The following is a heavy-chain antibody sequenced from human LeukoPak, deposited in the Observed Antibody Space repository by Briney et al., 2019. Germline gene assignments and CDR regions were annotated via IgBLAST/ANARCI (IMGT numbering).Heavy chain of an antibody. J-gene: IGHJ4*02. V-gene: IGHV3-71*01. CDR1: GFTVNRTY. Sequence: GGSLRLSCAASGFTVNRTYMSWVRQAPGKGLEWVGVITSKAYGGTIEYGPSVKGRFTISRDDSKSIAYLQMNSLKTEDTAVYYCARVRLSGTPPFYDYWGQGTLVTVSS. CDR2: ITSKAYGGTI. D-gene: IGHD1-26*01. CDR3: ARVRLSGTPPFYDY.